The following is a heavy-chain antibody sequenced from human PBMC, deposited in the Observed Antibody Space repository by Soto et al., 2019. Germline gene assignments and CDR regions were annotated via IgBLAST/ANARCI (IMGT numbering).Heavy chain of an antibody. CDR3: ARTIVVVPAAIKDYYYGMDV. CDR2: IIPIFGTA. Sequence: SVKVSCKASGGTFSSYAISWVRQAPGQGLEWMGGIIPIFGTANYAQKFQGRVTITADESTSTAYMELSSLRSEDTAVYYCARTIVVVPAAIKDYYYGMDVWGQGTTVTVSS. V-gene: IGHV1-69*13. D-gene: IGHD2-2*02. J-gene: IGHJ6*02. CDR1: GGTFSSYA.